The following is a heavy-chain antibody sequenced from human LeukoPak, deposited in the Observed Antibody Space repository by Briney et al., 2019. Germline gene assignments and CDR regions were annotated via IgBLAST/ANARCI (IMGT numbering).Heavy chain of an antibody. CDR3: ARHVKLLTDAFDI. J-gene: IGHJ3*02. Sequence: SETLSLTCTVSGGSISSYYWSWIRQPPGKGLEWIGYIYYSGSTNYNPSLKSRVTISVDTSKNQFSLKLSSVTAADTAVYYCARHVKLLTDAFDIWGQGTMVTISS. V-gene: IGHV4-59*08. D-gene: IGHD2-15*01. CDR2: IYYSGST. CDR1: GGSISSYY.